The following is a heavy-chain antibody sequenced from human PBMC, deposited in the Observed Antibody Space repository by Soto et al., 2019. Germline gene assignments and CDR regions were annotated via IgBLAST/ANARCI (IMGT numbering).Heavy chain of an antibody. CDR2: LGAGGDT. CDR1: GFTVSSYD. Sequence: EVQLVESGGGLVQPGGSLRLACAASGFTVSSYDMHWVRQVTGNGLEWVSTLGAGGDTYFPDSVKGRFTISRDHAKNSLYLQMNNLGAGDTAVYYCARGTMVRGTLDPGISGPLDYWGQGTLVAVSS. J-gene: IGHJ4*02. D-gene: IGHD3-10*01. V-gene: IGHV3-13*01. CDR3: ARGTMVRGTLDPGISGPLDY.